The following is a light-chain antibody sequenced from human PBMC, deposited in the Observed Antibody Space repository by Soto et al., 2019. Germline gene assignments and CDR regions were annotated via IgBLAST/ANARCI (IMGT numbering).Light chain of an antibody. CDR1: SSDVGGYDD. J-gene: IGLJ2*01. CDR2: EVS. V-gene: IGLV2-14*01. CDR3: SSYTSSSTVV. Sequence: QSVLTQPASVYGSPGQSSTISCTATSSDVGGYDDVSWYQHHPGKAPKLMIYEVSNRPSGVSNRFSGSKSGNTASLTISGLQAEDEADYYCSSYTSSSTVVFVGGTKLTVL.